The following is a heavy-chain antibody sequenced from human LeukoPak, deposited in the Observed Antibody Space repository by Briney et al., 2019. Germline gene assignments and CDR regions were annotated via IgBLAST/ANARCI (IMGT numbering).Heavy chain of an antibody. D-gene: IGHD2-2*01. V-gene: IGHV3-21*01. CDR3: AREGIVVVPAARRYFDY. Sequence: PGGSLRPSCAASGFTFSSYSMNWVRQAPGQGLEWVSSISSSSSYIYYADSVKGRFTISRDNAKNSLYLQMNSLRAEDTAVYYCAREGIVVVPAARRYFDYWGQGTLVTVSS. CDR1: GFTFSSYS. J-gene: IGHJ4*02. CDR2: ISSSSSYI.